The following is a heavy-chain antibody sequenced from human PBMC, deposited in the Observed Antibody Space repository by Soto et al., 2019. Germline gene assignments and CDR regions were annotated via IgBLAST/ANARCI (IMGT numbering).Heavy chain of an antibody. CDR3: AKGAAAGIYYYYYGMDV. Sequence: GGSLRLSCAASGFTFSSYAMSWVRQAPGKGLEWVSAISGSGGSTYYADSVKGRFTISRDNSKNTLYLQMNSLRAEDTAVYYCAKGAAAGIYYYYYGMDVWGQGTTGTVSS. V-gene: IGHV3-23*01. J-gene: IGHJ6*02. CDR1: GFTFSSYA. CDR2: ISGSGGST. D-gene: IGHD6-13*01.